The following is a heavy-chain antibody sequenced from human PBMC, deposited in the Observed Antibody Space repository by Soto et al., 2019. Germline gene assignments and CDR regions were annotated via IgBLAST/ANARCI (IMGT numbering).Heavy chain of an antibody. Sequence: ASVKVSCKASGYTFTSYYMHWVRQAPGQGLEWMGIINPSGGSTGYAQKFQGRVTMTRDASTSTVYMELSSLRSEDTAVYYCARDRPTGITFGGPYAFDIPGQATRVTVAS. D-gene: IGHD3-16*01. J-gene: IGHJ3*02. CDR1: GYTFTSYY. V-gene: IGHV1-46*03. CDR2: INPSGGST. CDR3: ARDRPTGITFGGPYAFDI.